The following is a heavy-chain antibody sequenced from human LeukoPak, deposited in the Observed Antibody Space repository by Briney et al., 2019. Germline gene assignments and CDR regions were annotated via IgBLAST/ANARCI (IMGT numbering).Heavy chain of an antibody. CDR3: ARGSGTITMVRGVFYGMDV. CDR2: IIPIFGTP. J-gene: IGHJ6*02. Sequence: ASVKVSCKASGGTFSSYGISWVRQAPGQGLEWMGGIIPIFGTPNYAQKFQGRVTITADESTSTAYMELSSLRSEDTAVYYCARGSGTITMVRGVFYGMDVWGQGTTATVSS. CDR1: GGTFSSYG. D-gene: IGHD3-10*01. V-gene: IGHV1-69*13.